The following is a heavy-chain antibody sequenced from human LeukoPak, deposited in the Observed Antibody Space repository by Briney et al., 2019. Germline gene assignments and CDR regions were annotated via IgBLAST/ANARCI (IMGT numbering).Heavy chain of an antibody. J-gene: IGHJ6*03. CDR2: IYYSGSA. CDR3: ARLSYGLAGSTYFYYMDV. Sequence: SETLSLTCTVSGDSINNYYWSWIRQPPGKGLEWIAYIYYSGSANYNSSLKSRVTISIDTPKNQFSLKVGSVTAADTAVYYCARLSYGLAGSTYFYYMDVWGKGTTVTVSS. CDR1: GDSINNYY. V-gene: IGHV4-59*01. D-gene: IGHD3-10*01.